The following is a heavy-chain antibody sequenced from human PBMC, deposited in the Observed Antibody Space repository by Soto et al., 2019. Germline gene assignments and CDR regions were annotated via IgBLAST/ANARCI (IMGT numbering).Heavy chain of an antibody. D-gene: IGHD2-2*01. CDR1: GYSFTSYW. CDR3: ASLVVPAAIPVDYGMDV. J-gene: IGHJ6*02. V-gene: IGHV5-51*01. Sequence: PGESLKISCKGSGYSFTSYWIGWVRQMPGKGLEWMGIIYPGDSDTRYSPSFQGQVTISADKSISTAYLQWSSLKASDTAMYYCASLVVPAAIPVDYGMDVWGQGTTVTVSS. CDR2: IYPGDSDT.